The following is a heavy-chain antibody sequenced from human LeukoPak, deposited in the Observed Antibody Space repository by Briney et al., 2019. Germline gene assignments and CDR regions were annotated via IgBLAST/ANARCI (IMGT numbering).Heavy chain of an antibody. CDR3: ARERGGYCSSTSCRPIWFDP. Sequence: ASVKVSCKASGYTFTGYYMHWVRQAPGQGLEWMGWINPNSGGTNYAQKFQGRDTMTRDTSISTAYMELSRLRSDDTAVYYCARERGGYCSSTSCRPIWFDPWGQGTLVTVSS. CDR1: GYTFTGYY. V-gene: IGHV1-2*02. CDR2: INPNSGGT. J-gene: IGHJ5*02. D-gene: IGHD2-2*01.